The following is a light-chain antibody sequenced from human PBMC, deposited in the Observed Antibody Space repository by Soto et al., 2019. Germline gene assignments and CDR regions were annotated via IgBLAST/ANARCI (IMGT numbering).Light chain of an antibody. CDR2: WAS. CDR1: QSVLYRSNNKNY. Sequence: DIVMTQSPDSLAVSLGERATINCKSSQSVLYRSNNKNYLAWYQQKPGQPPKLLIYWASTRESGVPDRFSGRGSGTDFTLTINSLQAEDVAVYYCQQYYSTLSWTFGQGTKVEIK. V-gene: IGKV4-1*01. J-gene: IGKJ1*01. CDR3: QQYYSTLSWT.